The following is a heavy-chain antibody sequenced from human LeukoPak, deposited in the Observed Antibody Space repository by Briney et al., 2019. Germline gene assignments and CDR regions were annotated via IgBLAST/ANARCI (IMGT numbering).Heavy chain of an antibody. J-gene: IGHJ5*02. Sequence: PGGSLRLSCAASGFTFSSYEMNWVRQAPGKGLEWVSSISSSSSHIYYADSVKGRVTISRDNAKNSLYLQMNSLRAEDTAVYYCARDFKTWRVNWFDPWGQGTLVTVSS. CDR1: GFTFSSYE. V-gene: IGHV3-21*01. D-gene: IGHD1-1*01. CDR3: ARDFKTWRVNWFDP. CDR2: ISSSSSHI.